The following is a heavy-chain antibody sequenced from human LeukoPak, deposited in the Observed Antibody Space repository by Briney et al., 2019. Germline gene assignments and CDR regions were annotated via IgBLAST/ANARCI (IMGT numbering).Heavy chain of an antibody. CDR2: IYTRGST. V-gene: IGHV4-4*07. D-gene: IGHD2-15*01. Sequence: SETLSLTCTVSGGSINNYWSWNRQPAGKGLEWIGRIYTRGSTNYNPSLKSRVTMSVDTSKNQFSLKLSSVTAADTAVYYCARGRYCSADICSGGDAFDIWGQGTMVSVSS. CDR1: GGSINNY. J-gene: IGHJ3*02. CDR3: ARGRYCSADICSGGDAFDI.